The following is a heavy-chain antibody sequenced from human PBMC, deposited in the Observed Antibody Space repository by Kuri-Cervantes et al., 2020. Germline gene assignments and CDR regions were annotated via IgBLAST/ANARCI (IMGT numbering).Heavy chain of an antibody. V-gene: IGHV3-30*03. CDR2: ISYDGSSK. Sequence: GGSLRLSCVASGFTFSSFGMHWVRQAPGKGLEWVAVISYDGSSKYSADSVKGRFTISRDNSKKTLYLHMNSLRVEDTAVYYCARDQRYSSSWYSYYYYYGMDVWGQGTTVTVSS. D-gene: IGHD6-13*01. CDR3: ARDQRYSSSWYSYYYYYGMDV. CDR1: GFTFSSFG. J-gene: IGHJ6*02.